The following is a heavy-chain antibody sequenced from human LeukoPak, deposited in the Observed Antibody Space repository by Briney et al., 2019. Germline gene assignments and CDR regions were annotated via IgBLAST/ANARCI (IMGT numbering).Heavy chain of an antibody. D-gene: IGHD6-19*01. J-gene: IGHJ4*02. V-gene: IGHV4-59*01. CDR3: ARLEYSSGWYVY. Sequence: SETLSLTCSVSGGSMSRYYWSWIRQPPGKGLEWIGYIYYSGSTNYNPSLKSRVTISVDTSKKEFSLKLSSVTVADTAVYFCARLEYSSGWYVYWGQGTLVTVSS. CDR1: GGSMSRYY. CDR2: IYYSGST.